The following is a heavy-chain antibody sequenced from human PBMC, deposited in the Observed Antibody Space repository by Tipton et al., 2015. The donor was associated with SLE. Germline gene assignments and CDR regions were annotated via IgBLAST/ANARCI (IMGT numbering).Heavy chain of an antibody. CDR3: ARENRGWAPDAFDI. V-gene: IGHV4-4*02. CDR2: IYHSGST. CDR1: GGSISSSNW. D-gene: IGHD6-19*01. Sequence: TLSLTCAVSGGSISSSNWWSWVRQPPGKGLEWIGEIYHSGSTNYNPSLKSRVTISVDKSKNQFSLKLSSVTAADTAVYYCARENRGWAPDAFDIWGQGTMVTVSS. J-gene: IGHJ3*02.